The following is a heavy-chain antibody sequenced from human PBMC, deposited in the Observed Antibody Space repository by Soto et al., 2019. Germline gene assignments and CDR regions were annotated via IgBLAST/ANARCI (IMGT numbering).Heavy chain of an antibody. J-gene: IGHJ4*02. Sequence: QVQLVESGGGVVQPGGSLRLSCAASGFTFSTHGMHWVRRAPGKGLEWVALISSDGSKAYYVESVKGRFTISRDNSKNLVFLKLTSLRRDDTAVYFWANPLGKWRPANWGKGT. D-gene: IGHD3-16*01. CDR2: ISSDGSKA. CDR1: GFTFSTHG. CDR3: ANPLGKWRPAN. V-gene: IGHV3-30*18.